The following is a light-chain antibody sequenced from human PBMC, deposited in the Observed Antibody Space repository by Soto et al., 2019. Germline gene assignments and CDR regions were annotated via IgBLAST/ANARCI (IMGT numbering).Light chain of an antibody. V-gene: IGLV4-60*02. CDR1: SGHSSYI. CDR3: ETWDSNTQV. CDR2: LEGSGSY. Sequence: QPVLTQSSSASASLGSSVKLTCTLSSGHSSYIIAWHQQQSGKAPRYLMKLEGSGSYNKGSGVPDRFSGSSSGADRYLTISNLQFEDEAEYYCETWDSNTQVFGGGTKLTVL. J-gene: IGLJ3*02.